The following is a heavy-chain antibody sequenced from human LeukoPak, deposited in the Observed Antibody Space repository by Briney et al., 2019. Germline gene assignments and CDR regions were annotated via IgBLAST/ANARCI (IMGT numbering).Heavy chain of an antibody. Sequence: QPSGTLSLTCSVSGGSFSNYYWSWIRQPPGKGLEWIGYIYYSGSPNYSPSLKSRVTISVDTSKNQFSLRLSSVSAADTAVYYCARAGYISCWLADFDYWGQGTLVTVSS. CDR3: ARAGYISCWLADFDY. J-gene: IGHJ4*02. CDR2: IYYSGSP. V-gene: IGHV4-59*01. CDR1: GGSFSNYY. D-gene: IGHD6-19*01.